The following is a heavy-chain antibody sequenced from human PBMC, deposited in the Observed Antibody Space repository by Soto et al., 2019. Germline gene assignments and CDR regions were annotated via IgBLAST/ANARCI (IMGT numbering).Heavy chain of an antibody. Sequence: QVQLQESGPGLVKPSETLSLTCTVSGGSTTYYYWSWFRQAPGKGLEWLGYIYYTGSTNHNPSLKSRPTMSVDSSKSQCAVNLTSVTAEDTAVYYCAKGWGPGGIVVDYWGQGALVIVSS. CDR2: IYYTGST. J-gene: IGHJ4*02. V-gene: IGHV4-59*01. CDR3: AKGWGPGGIVVDY. D-gene: IGHD3-22*01. CDR1: GGSTTYYY.